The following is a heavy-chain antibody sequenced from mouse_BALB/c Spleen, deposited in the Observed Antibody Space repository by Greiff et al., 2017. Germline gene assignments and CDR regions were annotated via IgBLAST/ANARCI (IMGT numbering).Heavy chain of an antibody. J-gene: IGHJ3*01. CDR3: ARGGYGKPWFAY. CDR1: GYTFTSYY. CDR2: IYPGNVNT. Sequence: QVQLQQSGPELVKPGASVRISCKASGYTFTSYYIHWVKQRPGQGLEWIGWIYPGNVNTKYNEKFKGKATLTADKSSSTAYMQLSSLTSEDSAVYFCARGGYGKPWFAYWGQGTLVTVSA. D-gene: IGHD2-10*02. V-gene: IGHV1S56*01.